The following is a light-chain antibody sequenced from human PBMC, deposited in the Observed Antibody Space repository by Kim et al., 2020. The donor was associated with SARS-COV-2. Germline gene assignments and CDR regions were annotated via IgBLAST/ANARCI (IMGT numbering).Light chain of an antibody. CDR2: AAS. V-gene: IGKV1-12*01. CDR3: QQANSLPLT. Sequence: ASVGDRVSITCRASQDISNFLAWFQQKPGKAPQSLIYAASSLRSGIPSRFSGSGSGTDFTLTISSLQPEDFATYYCQQANSLPLTFGGGTKLEIK. CDR1: QDISNF. J-gene: IGKJ4*01.